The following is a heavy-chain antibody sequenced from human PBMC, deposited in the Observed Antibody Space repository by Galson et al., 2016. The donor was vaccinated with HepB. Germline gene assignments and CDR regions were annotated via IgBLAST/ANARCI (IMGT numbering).Heavy chain of an antibody. CDR3: TRGCRTTVYLDGFDP. J-gene: IGHJ5*02. D-gene: IGHD4-11*01. Sequence: SVKVSCKASGYTFTSHDINWVRQATGQGLEWLGWMNPNSGKTGYAQKFQGRVTMTRNTSISTAYMELSSLRSEDTAVYYCTRGCRTTVYLDGFDPWGQGTLVTVSS. CDR2: MNPNSGKT. CDR1: GYTFTSHD. V-gene: IGHV1-8*01.